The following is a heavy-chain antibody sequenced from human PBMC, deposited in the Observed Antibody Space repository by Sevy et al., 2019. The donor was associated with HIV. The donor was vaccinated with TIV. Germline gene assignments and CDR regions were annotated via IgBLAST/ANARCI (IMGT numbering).Heavy chain of an antibody. CDR2: INGSGST. CDR1: GGSFSGYC. D-gene: IGHD3-3*01. J-gene: IGHJ5*02. V-gene: IGHV4-34*01. Sequence: SETLSLTCAVYGGSFSGYCWTWIRQSPGKGLEWIGEINGSGSTKYNPSLESRVAISVDTSKNQFSLKLTSVTAADTAVYYCARGLDFWRGSHPPNWFDPWGQGTLVTVSS. CDR3: ARGLDFWRGSHPPNWFDP.